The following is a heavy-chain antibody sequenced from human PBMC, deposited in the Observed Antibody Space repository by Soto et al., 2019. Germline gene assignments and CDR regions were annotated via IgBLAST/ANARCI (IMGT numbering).Heavy chain of an antibody. CDR2: ISGNDGKT. V-gene: IGHV1-18*01. CDR1: GYRFTNHG. Sequence: GASVKVCCKASGYRFTNHGISWVRQAPGQGLEWMGWISGNDGKTKYARKFQGRVTMTTDTSTSTAYMEMNSLRHDDTAVYYCARDFYPLAYYFDYWGQGTLVTVSS. CDR3: ARDFYPLAYYFDY. J-gene: IGHJ4*02.